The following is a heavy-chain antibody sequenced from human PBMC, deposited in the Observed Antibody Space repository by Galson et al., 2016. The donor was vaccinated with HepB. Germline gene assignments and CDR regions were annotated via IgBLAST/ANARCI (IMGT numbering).Heavy chain of an antibody. CDR1: GGPISSRNYY. D-gene: IGHD3-22*01. Sequence: SETLFLTCTVSGGPISSRNYYWGCIRQPPGKGLEWIGSIYYSGSTSYNPSLKSRVTISVDTSKNQFSLKLSSVTAADTAVYYCARHTDYYDTSGFVFDYWGQGTLVTVSS. J-gene: IGHJ4*02. V-gene: IGHV4-39*01. CDR3: ARHTDYYDTSGFVFDY. CDR2: IYYSGST.